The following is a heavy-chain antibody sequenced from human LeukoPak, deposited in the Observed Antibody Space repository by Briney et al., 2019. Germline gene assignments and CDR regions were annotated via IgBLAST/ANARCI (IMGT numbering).Heavy chain of an antibody. V-gene: IGHV3-33*08. CDR3: ARDKSTSCYYVDY. CDR1: GFTFSSHG. J-gene: IGHJ4*02. CDR2: IWYDGSYK. Sequence: GGSLRLSCEASGFTFSSHGMHWVRQAPGKGLEWVAVIWYDGSYKYYADSVKGRFTISRDNSNSTLYLQMNSLRAEDTAVYYCARDKSTSCYYVDYWGQGARVTISS. D-gene: IGHD2-2*01.